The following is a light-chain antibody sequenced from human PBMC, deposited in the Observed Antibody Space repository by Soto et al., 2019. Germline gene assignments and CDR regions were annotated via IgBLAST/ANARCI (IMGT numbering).Light chain of an antibody. J-gene: IGKJ1*01. CDR3: QQYNSFTT. CDR2: KAS. CDR1: QSISSW. Sequence: DIQMTQSPSTLSASVGDRVTITCRASQSISSWLAWYQQKPGKAPKLLIYKASSLESGVPSRFSGSGSGTEFTLTICSLQPDDLATYYCQQYNSFTTFGAGSKVEIK. V-gene: IGKV1-5*03.